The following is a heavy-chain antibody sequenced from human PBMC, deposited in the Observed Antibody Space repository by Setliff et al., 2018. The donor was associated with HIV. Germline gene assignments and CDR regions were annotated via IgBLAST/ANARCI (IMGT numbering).Heavy chain of an antibody. Sequence: SETLSLTCTVSGGSISSSSYYWGWIRQPPGKGLEWIGTIYYSGNTYYNPSLKSRVTIPVDTSKNQISLKLSSVTAADTAVYYCASHLPPYSGNFDDWGHGTLVTVSS. J-gene: IGHJ4*01. D-gene: IGHD1-26*01. CDR3: ASHLPPYSGNFDD. V-gene: IGHV4-39*01. CDR2: IYYSGNT. CDR1: GGSISSSSYY.